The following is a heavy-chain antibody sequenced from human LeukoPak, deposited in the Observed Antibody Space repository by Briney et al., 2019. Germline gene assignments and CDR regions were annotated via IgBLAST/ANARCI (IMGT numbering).Heavy chain of an antibody. J-gene: IGHJ5*02. CDR1: GFTFSSYA. CDR2: ISGSGGST. V-gene: IGHV3-23*01. Sequence: GGSLRLSCAASGFTFSSYAMSWVRQAPGKGLEWVSAISGSGGSTYYADSVKGRFTISRDNSKNTLYLQMNSLRAEDTAVYYCAKDLKGDIVQWYDPWGQGTLVTVSS. D-gene: IGHD2-8*01. CDR3: AKDLKGDIVQWYDP.